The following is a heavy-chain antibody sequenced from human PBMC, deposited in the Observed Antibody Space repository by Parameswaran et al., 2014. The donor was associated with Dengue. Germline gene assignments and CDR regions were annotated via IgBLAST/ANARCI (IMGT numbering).Heavy chain of an antibody. CDR3: AREGGDYYFDY. J-gene: IGHJ4*02. CDR2: INAGNGNT. D-gene: IGHD3-10*01. V-gene: IGHV1-3*01. Sequence: WVRQAPGQRLEWMGWINAGNGNTKYSQKFQGRVTITRDTSASTAYMELSSLRSEDTAVYYCAREGGDYYFDYWGQGTLVTVSS.